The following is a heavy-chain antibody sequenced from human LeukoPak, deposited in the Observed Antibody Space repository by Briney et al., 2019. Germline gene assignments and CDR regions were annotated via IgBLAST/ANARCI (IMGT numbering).Heavy chain of an antibody. CDR3: ARDRSDYYDSSGDAFDI. Sequence: GGSLRLSCAASGFTFSNAWMSWVRQAPGKGLEWVGRIKSKTDGGTTDYAAPVKGRFTISRDDSKNTLYLQMNSLKAEDTAVYYCARDRSDYYDSSGDAFDIWGQGTMVTVSS. D-gene: IGHD3-22*01. V-gene: IGHV3-15*01. CDR1: GFTFSNAW. CDR2: IKSKTDGGTT. J-gene: IGHJ3*02.